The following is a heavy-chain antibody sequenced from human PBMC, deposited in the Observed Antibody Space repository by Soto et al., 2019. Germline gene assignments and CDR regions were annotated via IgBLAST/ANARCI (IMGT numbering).Heavy chain of an antibody. D-gene: IGHD6-19*01. V-gene: IGHV1-3*01. CDR3: ARGVCSGCYNSDY. Sequence: QVPLVQSGAAVKKPGASVKVSCRASGYTFTNYAVHWVRQAPGQRLEWMGWINAGNGNTEYSQKFQGRVTITRDSSASTVYMEVSSLRSEDTAVYFCARGVCSGCYNSDYWGQGTLVTVSS. CDR1: GYTFTNYA. J-gene: IGHJ4*02. CDR2: INAGNGNT.